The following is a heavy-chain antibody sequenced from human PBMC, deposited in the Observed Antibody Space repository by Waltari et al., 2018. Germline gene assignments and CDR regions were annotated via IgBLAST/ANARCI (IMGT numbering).Heavy chain of an antibody. V-gene: IGHV1-69*01. CDR1: GGTFSSYA. CDR3: ARDLAVAGTPSGFDY. J-gene: IGHJ4*02. D-gene: IGHD6-19*01. Sequence: QVQLVQSGAEVQKPGSSVKVSCKASGGTFSSYAISWVRQAPGQGLEWMGGIVPIFGTANYAQKFQGRVTITADESTSTAYMELSSLRSEDTAVYYCARDLAVAGTPSGFDYWGQGTLVTVSS. CDR2: IVPIFGTA.